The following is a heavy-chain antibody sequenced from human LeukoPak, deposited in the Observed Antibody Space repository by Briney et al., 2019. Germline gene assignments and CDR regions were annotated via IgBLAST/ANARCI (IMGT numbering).Heavy chain of an antibody. J-gene: IGHJ5*01. D-gene: IGHD2-21*01. CDR2: IFYSGNT. CDR3: ARQIAVVEPTDPNWFDS. Sequence: SETLSLTCTVSGASISSSSFYWGWIRQPPGKGPEWIGSIFYSGNTYYTPSLQSRVTMSLDTSKSQFSLTRTSVTAADTAVYYCARQIAVVEPTDPNWFDSWGQGTLVTVSS. CDR1: GASISSSSFY. V-gene: IGHV4-39*07.